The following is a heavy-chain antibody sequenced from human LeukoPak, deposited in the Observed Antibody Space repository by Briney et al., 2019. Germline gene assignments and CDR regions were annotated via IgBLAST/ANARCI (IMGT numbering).Heavy chain of an antibody. J-gene: IGHJ4*02. D-gene: IGHD3-10*01. CDR1: GGSISSYY. V-gene: IGHV4-4*07. CDR3: ARARGSGRRGFDY. Sequence: SETLSLTGTVSGGSISSYYWSWIRQPAGNGLEWIVRIYTSGSTNYNPSLKSRVTMSVDTSKNQFSLKLSSVTAADTAVYYCARARGSGRRGFDYWGQGTLVTVSS. CDR2: IYTSGST.